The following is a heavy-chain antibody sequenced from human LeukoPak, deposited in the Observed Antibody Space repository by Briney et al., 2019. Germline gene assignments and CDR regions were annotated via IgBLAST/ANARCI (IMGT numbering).Heavy chain of an antibody. CDR1: GGSISSHY. Sequence: PSETPSLTCTVSGGSISSHYWSWIRQPPGKGLEWIGYIYYSGSTNYNPSLKSRVTISVDTSKNQFSLKLSSVTAADTAVYYCAGYHCSGGTCYHFDYWGQGALVTVSS. V-gene: IGHV4-59*08. CDR3: AGYHCSGGTCYHFDY. CDR2: IYYSGST. D-gene: IGHD2-15*01. J-gene: IGHJ4*02.